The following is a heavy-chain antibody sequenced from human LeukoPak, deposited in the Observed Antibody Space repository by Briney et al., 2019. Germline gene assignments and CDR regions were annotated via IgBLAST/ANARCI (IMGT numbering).Heavy chain of an antibody. J-gene: IGHJ4*02. D-gene: IGHD3-22*01. V-gene: IGHV1-69*05. CDR2: IIPIFGTA. CDR3: AREPIYDSSGYTSPRFDY. CDR1: GGTFSSYA. Sequence: SVKVSCKASGGTFSSYAISWVRQAPGQGLEWMGGIIPIFGTANYAQKFQGRVTITTDESTSTAYMELSSLRSEDTAVYYCAREPIYDSSGYTSPRFDYWGQGTLVTVSS.